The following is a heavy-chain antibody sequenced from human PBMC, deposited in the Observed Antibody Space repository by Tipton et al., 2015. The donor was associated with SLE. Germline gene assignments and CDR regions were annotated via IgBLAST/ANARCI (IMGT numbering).Heavy chain of an antibody. CDR3: ARMRSRHFDY. Sequence: TLSLTCAVLGYSIRGTYYWGWIRQPPGKGLGWIGSMYNSGTTYYNPALKSRVTIAVDTSKNQFSHKVRSVTAADTAVYYCARMRSRHFDYWGQRTLVTVSS. CDR2: MYNSGTT. V-gene: IGHV4-38-2*01. CDR1: GYSIRGTYY. J-gene: IGHJ4*02.